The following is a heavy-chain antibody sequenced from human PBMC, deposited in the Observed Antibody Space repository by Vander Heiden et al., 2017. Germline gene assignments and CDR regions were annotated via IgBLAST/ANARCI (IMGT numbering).Heavy chain of an antibody. D-gene: IGHD6-13*01. V-gene: IGHV4-39*01. J-gene: IGHJ4*02. CDR2: ICYRGRA. CDR1: GGSMSSSTNC. Sequence: HLQLQASGPGLVKPSETLPLTCSVAGGSMSSSTNCWGWILRPPGKGVEWIGPICYRGRAYKNPSLKGRGTISVDTSKIQFSLNLSAVTAANTAVYYCAKIGIYSSSWYGLYYFDYWGQGTLVTVSS. CDR3: AKIGIYSSSWYGLYYFDY.